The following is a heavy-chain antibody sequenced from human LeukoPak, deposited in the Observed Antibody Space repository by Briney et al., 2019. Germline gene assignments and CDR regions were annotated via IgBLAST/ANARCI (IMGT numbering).Heavy chain of an antibody. CDR3: ARTKGGSGSYDDY. CDR2: ISGNGGGT. Sequence: PGRSLTLSCAASGFTFSSYAMTWVGQAAGKGLEWVSAISGNGGGTYYADSVKGRFTISRDNSKNTLSLQMSSLRAEDTAVYYCARTKGGSGSYDDYWGQGTLVTVPS. D-gene: IGHD3-10*01. V-gene: IGHV3-23*01. J-gene: IGHJ4*02. CDR1: GFTFSSYA.